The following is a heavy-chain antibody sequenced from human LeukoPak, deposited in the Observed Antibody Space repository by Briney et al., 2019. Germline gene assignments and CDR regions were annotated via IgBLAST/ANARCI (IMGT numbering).Heavy chain of an antibody. CDR3: ARAGYSSSWYDY. D-gene: IGHD6-13*01. CDR1: GFTFSSYE. V-gene: IGHV3-48*03. Sequence: PGGSLRLSCAASGFTFSSYEMNWVRQAPGKGLEWVSYISSSGSTIYYADSVKGRFTISRDNAMNSLYLQMNSLRAEDTAVYYCARAGYSSSWYDYWGQGTLVTVSS. CDR2: ISSSGSTI. J-gene: IGHJ4*02.